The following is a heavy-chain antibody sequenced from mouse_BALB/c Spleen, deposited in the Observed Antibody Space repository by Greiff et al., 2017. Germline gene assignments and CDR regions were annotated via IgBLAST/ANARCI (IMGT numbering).Heavy chain of an antibody. J-gene: IGHJ4*01. Sequence: VQRVESGPGLVQPSQSLSITCTVSGFSLTSYGVHWVRQSPGKGLEWLGVIWSGGSTDYNAAFISRLSISKDNSKSQVFFKMNSLQADDTAIYYCARSGNYVYYAMDYWGQGTSVTVSS. CDR1: GFSLTSYG. CDR3: ARSGNYVYYAMDY. CDR2: IWSGGST. V-gene: IGHV2-4-1*01. D-gene: IGHD2-1*01.